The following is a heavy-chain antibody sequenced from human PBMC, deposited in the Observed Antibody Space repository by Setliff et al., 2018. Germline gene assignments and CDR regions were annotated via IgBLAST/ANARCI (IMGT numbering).Heavy chain of an antibody. J-gene: IGHJ4*02. V-gene: IGHV4-61*02. D-gene: IGHD5-12*01. CDR3: AGTPARGTTWLSPFDY. CDR2: IQSTGNT. Sequence: SETLSLTCNVPGGSVSSTSHYWSWIRQPAGKGLEWIGLIQSTGNTNYNPSLQSRVTISIDTSKNQFSLKMTSVTAADTAMYFCAGTPARGTTWLSPFDYWGQGTLVTVSS. CDR1: GGSVSSTSHY.